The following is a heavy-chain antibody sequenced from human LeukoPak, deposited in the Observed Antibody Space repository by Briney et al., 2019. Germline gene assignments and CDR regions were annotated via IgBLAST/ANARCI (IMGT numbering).Heavy chain of an antibody. D-gene: IGHD3-10*01. CDR1: GGSISSSNW. CDR3: ARDGSGSYYNTANWFDP. CDR2: IYHSGST. J-gene: IGHJ5*02. Sequence: TSETPSLTCAVSGGSISSSNWWSWVRQPPGKGLEWIGEIYHSGSTNYNPSLKSRVTISVDKPKNQFSLKLSSVTAADTAVYYCARDGSGSYYNTANWFDPWGQGTLVTVSS. V-gene: IGHV4-4*02.